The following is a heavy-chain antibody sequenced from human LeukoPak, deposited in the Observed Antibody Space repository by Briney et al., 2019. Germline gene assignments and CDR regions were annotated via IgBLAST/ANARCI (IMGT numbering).Heavy chain of an antibody. J-gene: IGHJ6*03. CDR1: GFTFSSYG. Sequence: PGGSLRLSCAASGFTFSSYGMSWVRQAPGKGLEWVSAISGSGGSTYYADSVKGRFTISRDNSKNTLYLQMNSLRAEDTAVYYCAKIWSSSWYYYYYMDAWGKGTTVTISS. CDR2: ISGSGGST. D-gene: IGHD6-13*01. CDR3: AKIWSSSWYYYYYMDA. V-gene: IGHV3-23*01.